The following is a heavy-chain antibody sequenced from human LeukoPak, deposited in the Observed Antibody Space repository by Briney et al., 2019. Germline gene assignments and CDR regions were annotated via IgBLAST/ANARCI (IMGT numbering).Heavy chain of an antibody. CDR1: GGSISSSSHY. D-gene: IGHD2-2*01. CDR2: LYSSGGT. CDR3: ARLVRYCSTHSCYPFDY. V-gene: IGHV4-39*01. J-gene: IGHJ4*02. Sequence: SESLSLTCTVSGGSISSSSHYWGWIRQPPGKGLEWIVSLYSSGGTYYNPSLKSRVTISIDTSKNQFSLKLNSVTAADTAVYHCARLVRYCSTHSCYPFDYWGQGTLVTVSS.